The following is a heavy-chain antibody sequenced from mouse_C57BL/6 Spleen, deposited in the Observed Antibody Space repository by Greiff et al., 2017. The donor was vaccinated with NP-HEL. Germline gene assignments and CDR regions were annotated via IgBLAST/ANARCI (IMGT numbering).Heavy chain of an antibody. CDR3: ARRAAYAMDY. CDR2: ISSGSSTI. Sequence: EVKLVESGGGLVKPGGSLKLSCAASGFTFSDYGMHWVRQAPEKGLEWVAYISSGSSTIYYADTVKGRFTISRDNAKNTLFMQMTSLRSEDTAMYYCARRAAYAMDYWGQGTSVTVSS. V-gene: IGHV5-17*01. D-gene: IGHD3-1*01. CDR1: GFTFSDYG. J-gene: IGHJ4*01.